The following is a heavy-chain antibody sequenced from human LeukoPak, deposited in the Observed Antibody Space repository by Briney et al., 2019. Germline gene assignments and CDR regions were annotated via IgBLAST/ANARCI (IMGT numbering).Heavy chain of an antibody. CDR3: AKGAVAGYYYYYMDV. D-gene: IGHD6-19*01. V-gene: IGHV3-11*01. J-gene: IGHJ6*03. CDR2: ISSSGSSI. Sequence: GGSLRLSCAASGFIFSDYYMSWIRQAPGKGLEWVSYISSSGSSIYYADSVKGRFTISRDNAKDSLYLQMNSLRAEDTAVYYCAKGAVAGYYYYYMDVWGKGTTVTISS. CDR1: GFIFSDYY.